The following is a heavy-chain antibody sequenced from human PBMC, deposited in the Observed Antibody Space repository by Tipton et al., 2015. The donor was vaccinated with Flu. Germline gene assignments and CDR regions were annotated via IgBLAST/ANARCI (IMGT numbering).Heavy chain of an antibody. CDR2: ISSSSNYI. CDR3: ARIPQNWGRYFDY. CDR1: GFTLISHS. V-gene: IGHV3-21*01. J-gene: IGHJ4*02. D-gene: IGHD7-27*01. Sequence: SLRLSCVASGFTLISHSMSWVRQAPGKGLEWVSSISSSSNYIYYADSVEGRFTVSRDNAKNSLYLQMNSLSAEDTAVYYCARIPQNWGRYFDYWGQGTLVTVSS.